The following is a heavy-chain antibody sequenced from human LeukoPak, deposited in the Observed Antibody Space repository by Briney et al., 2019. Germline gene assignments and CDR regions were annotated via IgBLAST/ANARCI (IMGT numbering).Heavy chain of an antibody. Sequence: SETLSLTCTVSGGSISSSSYYWGWIRQPPGKGLEWIGSIYYSGSTYYNPSLKSRVTTSVDTSKNQFSLKLSSVTAADTAVYYRAKGPYNWNYYYYLYMDVWGKGTTVTVSS. CDR1: GGSISSSSYY. V-gene: IGHV4-39*01. CDR3: AKGPYNWNYYYYLYMDV. J-gene: IGHJ6*03. CDR2: IYYSGST. D-gene: IGHD1-20*01.